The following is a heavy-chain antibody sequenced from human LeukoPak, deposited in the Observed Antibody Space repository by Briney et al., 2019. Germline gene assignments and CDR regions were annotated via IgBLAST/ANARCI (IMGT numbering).Heavy chain of an antibody. Sequence: SETLSLTCTVSGGSISSYYWSWIRQPPGKGLEWIGYIYYSGSTYYNPSLKSRVTISVDTSKNQFSLKLSSVTAADTAVYYCARDNHYDSSGYYYGAFDIWGQGTMVTVSS. J-gene: IGHJ3*02. CDR1: GGSISSYY. CDR3: ARDNHYDSSGYYYGAFDI. CDR2: IYYSGST. V-gene: IGHV4-59*01. D-gene: IGHD3-22*01.